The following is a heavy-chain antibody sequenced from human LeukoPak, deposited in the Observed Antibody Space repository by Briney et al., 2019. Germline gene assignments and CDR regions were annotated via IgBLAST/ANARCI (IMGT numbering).Heavy chain of an antibody. CDR1: GFTFSSYA. Sequence: GGSLRLSCAASGFTFSSYAMTWVRQAPGKGLEWVSVISGSGGSAYYADSVKGRFTISRDNSKNTLYLQMNSLRAEDTAVYYCAKDSWGWLQFYSDYWGQGTLVTVSS. J-gene: IGHJ4*01. CDR3: AKDSWGWLQFYSDY. CDR2: ISGSGGSA. V-gene: IGHV3-23*01. D-gene: IGHD5-24*01.